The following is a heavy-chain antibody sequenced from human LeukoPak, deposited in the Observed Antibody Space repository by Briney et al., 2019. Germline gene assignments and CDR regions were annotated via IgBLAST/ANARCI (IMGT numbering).Heavy chain of an antibody. Sequence: PGGSLRLSCAASGFTFSSYNMNWVRQAPGKGLEWVSYISSSGSTIYYADSVKGRFTISRDNAKNSLYLQMNSLRAEDTAVYYCARDYCSSTSCYNYYFQQWGQGTLVTVSS. D-gene: IGHD2-2*02. CDR3: ARDYCSSTSCYNYYFQQ. J-gene: IGHJ1*01. CDR1: GFTFSSYN. V-gene: IGHV3-48*01. CDR2: ISSSGSTI.